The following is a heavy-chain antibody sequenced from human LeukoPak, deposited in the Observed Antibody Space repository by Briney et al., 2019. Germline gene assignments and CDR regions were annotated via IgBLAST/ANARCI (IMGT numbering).Heavy chain of an antibody. J-gene: IGHJ5*02. V-gene: IGHV1-3*01. CDR2: INAGNGNT. D-gene: IGHD3-9*01. CDR3: ARKPILLRYFEGWFDP. Sequence: GASVKVSCKASGYTFTSYAMHWVRQAPGQRLEWMGWINAGNGNTKYSQKFQGRVTITRDTSASTAYMELSSLRSEDTAVYYCARKPILLRYFEGWFDPWGQGTLVTVSS. CDR1: GYTFTSYA.